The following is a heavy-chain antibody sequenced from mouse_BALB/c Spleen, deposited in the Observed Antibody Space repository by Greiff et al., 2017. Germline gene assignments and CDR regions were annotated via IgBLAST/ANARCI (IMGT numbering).Heavy chain of an antibody. CDR3: AREDGYYNAMDY. D-gene: IGHD2-3*01. J-gene: IGHJ4*01. Sequence: EVKLVESGGGLVKPGGSLKLSCAASGFTFSDYYMYWVRQTPEKRLEWVATISDGGSYTYYPDSVKGRFTISRDNAKNNLYLQMSSLKSEDTAMYYCAREDGYYNAMDYWGQGTSVTVSS. V-gene: IGHV5-4*02. CDR1: GFTFSDYY. CDR2: ISDGGSYT.